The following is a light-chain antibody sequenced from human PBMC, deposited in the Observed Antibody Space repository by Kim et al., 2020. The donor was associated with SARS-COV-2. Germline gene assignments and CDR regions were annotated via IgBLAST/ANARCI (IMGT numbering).Light chain of an antibody. J-gene: IGLJ3*02. V-gene: IGLV2-8*01. Sequence: QSALTQPPSASGSPGQSVTISCTGTSSDIGYNDYVAWYQQHPGKAPKLMIYEVHRRPSGVPDRFSGSRYGNTASLTVSGLQAEDEADYYCSSYETSGIWVFGGGTQLTVL. CDR3: SSYETSGIWV. CDR2: EVH. CDR1: SSDIGYNDY.